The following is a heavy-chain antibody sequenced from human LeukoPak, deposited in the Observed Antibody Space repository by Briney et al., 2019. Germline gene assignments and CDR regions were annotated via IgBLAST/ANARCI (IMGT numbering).Heavy chain of an antibody. CDR1: GGSISSYY. CDR2: IHTSGGT. Sequence: SETLSLTCTVSGGSISSYYWNWIRQPAGKGLEWIGRIHTSGGTNYNPSLKSRVTMSVDTSKNQFSLKLSSVTAADTAVYYCASQDYYYYCMDVWGKGTTVTVSS. V-gene: IGHV4-4*07. CDR3: ASQDYYYYCMDV. J-gene: IGHJ6*03.